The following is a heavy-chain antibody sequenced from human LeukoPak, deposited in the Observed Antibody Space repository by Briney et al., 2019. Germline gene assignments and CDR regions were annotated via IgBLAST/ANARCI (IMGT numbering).Heavy chain of an antibody. V-gene: IGHV1-18*01. J-gene: IGHJ4*02. CDR2: ISAYNGNT. D-gene: IGHD3-22*01. CDR3: ARYYDSSGYYDGHFDY. Sequence: GASVKVSCKASGYTFTSYGISWVRQAPGQGLEWMGWISAYNGNTNYAQKLQGRVTMTTDTSTSTAYMELRSLRSDDTAVYYCARYYDSSGYYDGHFDYWGQGTLVTVSS. CDR1: GYTFTSYG.